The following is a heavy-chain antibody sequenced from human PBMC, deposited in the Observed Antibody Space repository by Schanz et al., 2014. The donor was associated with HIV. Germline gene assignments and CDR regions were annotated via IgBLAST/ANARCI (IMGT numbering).Heavy chain of an antibody. D-gene: IGHD4-17*01. CDR2: ISYDGSNK. V-gene: IGHV3-30*03. CDR3: ARDNRGDYCLDY. CDR1: GFTFSSYG. J-gene: IGHJ4*02. Sequence: VQLVESGGGLVQPGRSLRLSCTASGFTFSSYGMHWVRQAPGKGLEWVAGISYDGSNKYYADSVKGRFTISRDNSKNTLYLQMNSLRAEDTAVYYCARDNRGDYCLDYWGQGTLVTVSS.